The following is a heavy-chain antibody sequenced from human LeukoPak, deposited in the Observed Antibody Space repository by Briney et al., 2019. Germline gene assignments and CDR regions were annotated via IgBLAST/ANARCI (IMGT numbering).Heavy chain of an antibody. CDR1: GGSISSYY. Sequence: SETLSLTCTVSGGSISSYYWSWIRQPPGKGLEWIGYTYYSGSTNYNPSLKSRVTISVDTSKNQFSLKLSSVTAADTAVYYCVASQYSSSWLINGGPYNWFDPWGQGTLVTVSS. CDR3: VASQYSSSWLINGGPYNWFDP. V-gene: IGHV4-59*01. D-gene: IGHD6-13*01. CDR2: TYYSGST. J-gene: IGHJ5*02.